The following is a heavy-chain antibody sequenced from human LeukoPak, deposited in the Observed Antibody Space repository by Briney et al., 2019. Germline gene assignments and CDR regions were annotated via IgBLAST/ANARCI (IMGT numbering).Heavy chain of an antibody. V-gene: IGHV3-11*01. D-gene: IGHD3-10*01. CDR1: GFTFSDYY. CDR2: ISSSGSTI. Sequence: GGSLRLSCAASGFTFSDYYMSWIRQAPGKGLEWVSYISSSGSTIYYADSVKGRFTISRDNAKNSLYLQMNSLRAEDTAVYYCARDEYVRGARTSYYYGMGVWGQGTTVTVSS. CDR3: ARDEYVRGARTSYYYGMGV. J-gene: IGHJ6*02.